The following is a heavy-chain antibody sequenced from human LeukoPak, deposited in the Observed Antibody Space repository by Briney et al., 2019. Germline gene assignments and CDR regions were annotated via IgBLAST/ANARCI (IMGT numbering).Heavy chain of an antibody. J-gene: IGHJ6*03. Sequence: GGSLRLSCAASGFTFSSYAMSWVRQAPGKGLEWVSAISGSGGSTYYADSVKGRFTISRDNSKNTLYLQMNSLRAEDTAVYYCAKAPMWGGGYYYYMDVWGKGTTATVSS. CDR1: GFTFSSYA. CDR3: AKAPMWGGGYYYYMDV. D-gene: IGHD2-15*01. V-gene: IGHV3-23*01. CDR2: ISGSGGST.